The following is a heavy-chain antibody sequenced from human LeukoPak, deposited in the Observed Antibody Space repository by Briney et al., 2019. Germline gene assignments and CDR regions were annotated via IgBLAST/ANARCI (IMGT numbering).Heavy chain of an antibody. Sequence: SGGSLRLSCAASGFTFSSYWMSWVRQAPGKGLEWVANIKQDGSEKYYVDSVKGGFTISRDNAKNSLYLQMNSLRAEDTAVYYCARDDASWTGPIIYYYYGMDVWGQGTTVTVSS. J-gene: IGHJ6*02. CDR3: ARDDASWTGPIIYYYYGMDV. CDR2: IKQDGSEK. CDR1: GFTFSSYW. V-gene: IGHV3-7*03. D-gene: IGHD5-24*01.